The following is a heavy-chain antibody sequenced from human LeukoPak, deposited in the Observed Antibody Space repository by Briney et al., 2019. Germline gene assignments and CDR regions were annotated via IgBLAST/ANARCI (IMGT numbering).Heavy chain of an antibody. J-gene: IGHJ1*01. CDR3: AKSRARIAVAGTVYFQH. D-gene: IGHD6-19*01. CDR2: ISGSGGST. CDR1: GFTFSSYA. V-gene: IGHV3-23*01. Sequence: PGGSLRLSCAASGFTFSSYAMSWVLQAPGKGLEWVSAISGSGGSTYYADSVKGRFTISRDNSKNTLYLQMNSLRAEDTAVYYCAKSRARIAVAGTVYFQHWGQGTLVTVSS.